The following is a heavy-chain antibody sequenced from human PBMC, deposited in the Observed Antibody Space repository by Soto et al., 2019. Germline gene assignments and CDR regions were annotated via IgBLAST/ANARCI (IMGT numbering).Heavy chain of an antibody. CDR3: ARGGVSNYYYGMDV. J-gene: IGHJ6*02. CDR2: IIPIFGTA. CDR1: GGTFSSYA. D-gene: IGHD6-13*01. Sequence: ASVKVSCKASGGTFSSYAISWVRQAPGQGLEWMGGIIPIFGTANYAQKFQGRVTITADESTSTAYMELSSLRSEDTAVYYCARGGVSNYYYGMDVWGQGTTVTVSS. V-gene: IGHV1-69*13.